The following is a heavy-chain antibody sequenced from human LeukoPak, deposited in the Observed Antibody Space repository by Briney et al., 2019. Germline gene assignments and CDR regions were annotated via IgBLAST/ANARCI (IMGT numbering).Heavy chain of an antibody. CDR2: ISAYNGTT. CDR3: ARGLYYYDSSGPLGWFDP. V-gene: IGHV1-18*01. D-gene: IGHD3-22*01. CDR1: GYTFTSHG. Sequence: GASVKVSCKASGYTFTSHGISWVRQAPGQGLEWMGWISAYNGTTNYAQKLQGRVTMATDTSTSTAYMELRSLRSDDTAVYYCARGLYYYDSSGPLGWFDPWGQGTLVTVSS. J-gene: IGHJ5*02.